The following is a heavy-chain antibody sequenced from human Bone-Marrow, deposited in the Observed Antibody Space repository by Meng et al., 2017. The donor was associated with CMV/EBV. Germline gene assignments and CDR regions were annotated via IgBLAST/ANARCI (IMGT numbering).Heavy chain of an antibody. V-gene: IGHV3-74*01. J-gene: IGHJ4*02. CDR2: INSDGSST. D-gene: IGHD1-14*01. CDR3: ARDRKTTDYLDY. Sequence: GESLKISCAASGFTFSSYWMHWVRQAPGKGLVWVSRINSDGSSTSYADSVKGRFTISRDNAKNSLYLQMNSLSAEDTAVYYCARDRKTTDYLDYWGRGTLVTVSS. CDR1: GFTFSSYW.